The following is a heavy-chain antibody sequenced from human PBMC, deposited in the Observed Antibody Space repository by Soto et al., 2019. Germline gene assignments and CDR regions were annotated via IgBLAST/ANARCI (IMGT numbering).Heavy chain of an antibody. CDR2: ISYDGSNK. CDR1: GFTFSIYG. J-gene: IGHJ5*02. Sequence: WGALLVSCASSGFTFSIYGMHWVRQAPGKGLEWVAVISYDGSNKYYADSVKGRFTISRDNSKNTLYLQMNSLRAEDTAVYYCAKDRAVALNWFDPWGQGTMVTVSS. D-gene: IGHD6-19*01. V-gene: IGHV3-30*18. CDR3: AKDRAVALNWFDP.